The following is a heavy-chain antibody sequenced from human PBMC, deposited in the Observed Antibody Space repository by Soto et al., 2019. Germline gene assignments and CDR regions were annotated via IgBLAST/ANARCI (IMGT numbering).Heavy chain of an antibody. CDR2: INEDGSTT. CDR1: GFIFSMYW. V-gene: IGHV3-74*03. D-gene: IGHD1-26*01. J-gene: IGHJ1*01. Sequence: GGSLRLSCEASGFIFSMYWMHWVRQVPGKRPVWLARINEDGSTTTYADYVTGRFTISRDNDKNTLYLQLDSLRVEDSALYYCTRGPRPSSSGTGADWGQGSLVTVAS. CDR3: TRGPRPSSSGTGAD.